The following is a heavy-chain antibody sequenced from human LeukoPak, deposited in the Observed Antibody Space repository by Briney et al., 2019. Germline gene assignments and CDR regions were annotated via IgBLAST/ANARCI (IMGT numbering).Heavy chain of an antibody. Sequence: SETLSLTCTVSGGSISSGSYYWSWIRQPAGKGLEWIGRIYTSGSTNYNPSLKSRVTISVDTSKNQFSLKLSSVTAADTAVYYCARGGGWSEYFDYWGQGTLVTVSS. V-gene: IGHV4-61*02. CDR3: ARGGGWSEYFDY. J-gene: IGHJ4*02. CDR1: GGSISSGSYY. CDR2: IYTSGST. D-gene: IGHD6-19*01.